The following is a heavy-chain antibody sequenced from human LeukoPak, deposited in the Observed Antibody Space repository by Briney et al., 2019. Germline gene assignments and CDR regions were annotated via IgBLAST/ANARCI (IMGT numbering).Heavy chain of an antibody. J-gene: IGHJ4*02. CDR2: IIPILGIA. Sequence: GASVKVSCKASGYTFTGYYMHWVRQAPGQGLEWMGRIIPILGIANYAQKFQGRVTITADKSTSTAYMELSSLRSEDTAVYYCASAHYYDSSYYFDYWGQGTLVTVSS. V-gene: IGHV1-69*02. D-gene: IGHD3-22*01. CDR3: ASAHYYDSSYYFDY. CDR1: GYTFTGYY.